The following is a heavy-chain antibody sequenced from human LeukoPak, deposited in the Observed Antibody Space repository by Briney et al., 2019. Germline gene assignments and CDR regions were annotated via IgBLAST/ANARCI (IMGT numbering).Heavy chain of an antibody. J-gene: IGHJ4*02. CDR3: ARPLQGIVGATGLDY. CDR2: IYPSDSDT. D-gene: IGHD1-26*01. V-gene: IGHV5-51*01. Sequence: GESLKISCQGSEYSFATYWIAWLRQMPGKGLEWMGIIYPSDSDTRYSPSFQGQVTISADKPIKIAYLQWSSLKASDTAMYYCARPLQGIVGATGLDYWGQGTLVTVSS. CDR1: EYSFATYW.